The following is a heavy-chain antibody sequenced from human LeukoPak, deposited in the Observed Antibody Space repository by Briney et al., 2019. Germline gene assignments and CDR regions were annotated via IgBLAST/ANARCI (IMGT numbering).Heavy chain of an antibody. V-gene: IGHV1-18*01. CDR2: ISGYNGNT. D-gene: IGHD3-22*01. CDR3: ARDFHSRGYYHYFHY. CDR1: LYTFTSYG. J-gene: IGHJ4*02. Sequence: GASVKVSCKASLYTFTSYGFSWVRQAPGQALEWMGWISGYNGNTNYAQKLQGRVTMTTDTSTSTAYMELRSLRSDDTAVYYCARDFHSRGYYHYFHYWGQGTLVTVSS.